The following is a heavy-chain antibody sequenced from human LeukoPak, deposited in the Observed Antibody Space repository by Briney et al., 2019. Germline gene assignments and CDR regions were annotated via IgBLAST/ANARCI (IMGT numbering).Heavy chain of an antibody. CDR3: ARGPPYYDFWSGPLDI. J-gene: IGHJ3*02. D-gene: IGHD3-3*01. V-gene: IGHV1-2*02. Sequence: ASVKVSCKASGYTFTGYYMHWVRQAPGQGLEWMGWINPNSGGTNYAQKFQGRITMTRDTSISTAYMELSRLRSDDTAVYYCARGPPYYDFWSGPLDIWGQGTMVTVSS. CDR1: GYTFTGYY. CDR2: INPNSGGT.